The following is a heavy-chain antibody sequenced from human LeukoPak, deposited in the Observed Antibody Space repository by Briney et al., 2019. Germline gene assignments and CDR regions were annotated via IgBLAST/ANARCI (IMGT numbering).Heavy chain of an antibody. J-gene: IGHJ5*02. V-gene: IGHV4-59*01. CDR1: GGSISSYY. CDR2: IYYSGST. CDR3: AREVRGVIRRNWFDP. D-gene: IGHD3-10*01. Sequence: SETLSLTCTVSGGSISSYYWSWIRQPPGKGLEWIGYIYYSGSTNYNPSLKSRVTISVDTSKNQFSLKLSSVTAADTAVYYCAREVRGVIRRNWFDPWGQGTLVTVSS.